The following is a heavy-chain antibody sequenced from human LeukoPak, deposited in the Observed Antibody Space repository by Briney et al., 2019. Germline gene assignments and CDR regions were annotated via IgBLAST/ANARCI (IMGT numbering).Heavy chain of an antibody. CDR3: ARGSIVVVPAAMFHNLDY. D-gene: IGHD2-2*01. V-gene: IGHV1-46*01. CDR2: INPSGGST. CDR1: GYTFTSYY. Sequence: ALVKVSCKASGYTFTSYYMHWVRQAPGQGLEWMGIINPSGGSTSYAQKFQGRVTMTRDTSTSTVYMELSSLRSEDTAVYYCARGSIVVVPAAMFHNLDYWGQGTLVTVSS. J-gene: IGHJ4*02.